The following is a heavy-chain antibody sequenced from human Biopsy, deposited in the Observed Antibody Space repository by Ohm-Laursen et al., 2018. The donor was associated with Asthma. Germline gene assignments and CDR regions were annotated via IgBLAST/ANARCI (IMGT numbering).Heavy chain of an antibody. V-gene: IGHV1-69*13. CDR3: ARKAGPCISRTCYSLDF. CDR1: GGTFNTYV. D-gene: IGHD2-2*01. J-gene: IGHJ4*02. Sequence: SSVKVSCKSLGGTFNTYVIGWVRQAPGQGLEWMGGINSVFGTTTYPQKFQDRVTITADDSTSTVYMELSSLRSEDTAVYYCARKAGPCISRTCYSLDFWGQGTLVTVSP. CDR2: INSVFGTT.